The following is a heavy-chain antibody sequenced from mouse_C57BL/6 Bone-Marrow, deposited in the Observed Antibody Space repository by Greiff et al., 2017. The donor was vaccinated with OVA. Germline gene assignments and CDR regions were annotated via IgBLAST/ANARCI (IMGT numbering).Heavy chain of an antibody. J-gene: IGHJ4*01. CDR3: ARSPLITTVDAMDY. D-gene: IGHD1-1*01. CDR1: GFTFTDYY. V-gene: IGHV7-3*01. Sequence: EVNLVESGGGLVQPGGSLSLSCAASGFTFTDYYMSWVRQPPGKALEWLGFIRNKANGYTTEYSASVKGRFTISRDNSQSILYLQMNALRAEDSATYYCARSPLITTVDAMDYWGQGTSVTVSS. CDR2: IRNKANGYTT.